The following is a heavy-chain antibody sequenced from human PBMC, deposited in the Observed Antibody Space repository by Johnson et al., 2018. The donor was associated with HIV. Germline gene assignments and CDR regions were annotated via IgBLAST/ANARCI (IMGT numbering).Heavy chain of an antibody. CDR1: GFTVSSNY. D-gene: IGHD5-18*01. CDR3: AKTEDRGYRMETGAFDI. J-gene: IGHJ3*02. V-gene: IGHV3-30*02. CDR2: IRYDGSNK. Sequence: QVQLVESGGGLIQPGGSLRLSCAASGFTVSSNYMNWVRQPPGKGLEWVAFIRYDGSNKYYADSVTGRFTISRDNSENTLYRQLNSLGAADTAVYYCAKTEDRGYRMETGAFDIWGQGTMVTVSS.